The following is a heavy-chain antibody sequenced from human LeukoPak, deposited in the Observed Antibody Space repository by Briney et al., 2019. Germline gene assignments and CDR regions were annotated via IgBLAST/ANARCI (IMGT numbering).Heavy chain of an antibody. CDR1: GFTFSSYG. D-gene: IGHD3-10*01. CDR2: IRYDGSNK. Sequence: GGSLXXSCAASGFTFSSYGMHWVRQAPGKGLEWVAFIRYDGSNKYYADSVKGRFTISRDNSKNTLYLQMNSLRAEDTAVYYCXXDGSEGGLWFGELFHYYYYMDVWGKGTTVTISS. V-gene: IGHV3-30*02. J-gene: IGHJ6*03. CDR3: XXDGSEGGLWFGELFHYYYYMDV.